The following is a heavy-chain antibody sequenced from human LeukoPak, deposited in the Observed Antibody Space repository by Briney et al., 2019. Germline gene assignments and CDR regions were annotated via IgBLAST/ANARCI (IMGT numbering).Heavy chain of an antibody. CDR3: AKGPIVVVPAAYFDY. D-gene: IGHD2-2*01. J-gene: IGHJ4*02. CDR2: ISSSSSYI. Sequence: GGSLRLSCAASGFTFSSYSMNWVRQAPGKGLEWVSSISSSSSYIYYADSVKGRFTISRDNAKNTLYLQTNSLRAEDTAVYYCAKGPIVVVPAAYFDYWGQGTLVTVSS. V-gene: IGHV3-21*04. CDR1: GFTFSSYS.